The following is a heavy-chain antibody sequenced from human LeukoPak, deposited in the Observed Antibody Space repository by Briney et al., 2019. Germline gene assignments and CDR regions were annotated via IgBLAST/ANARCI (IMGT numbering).Heavy chain of an antibody. Sequence: GGSLRLSCAASGFTFSSYWMTWVRQAPGKGLEWVANIKKDGSKENYVDSVRGRFTITRDNAEHSLFLQMNSLRAEDTAVYYCARDSTPYSSDCYYDAFDIWGPGTMVTVSS. D-gene: IGHD6-19*01. CDR2: IKKDGSKE. CDR3: ARDSTPYSSDCYYDAFDI. CDR1: GFTFSSYW. V-gene: IGHV3-7*01. J-gene: IGHJ3*02.